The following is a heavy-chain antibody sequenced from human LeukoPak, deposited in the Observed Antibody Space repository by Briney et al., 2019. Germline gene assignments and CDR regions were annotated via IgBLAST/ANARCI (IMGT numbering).Heavy chain of an antibody. CDR3: AVSYYGWGSYYNY. J-gene: IGHJ4*02. D-gene: IGHD3-10*01. V-gene: IGHV3-23*01. CDR1: GFTFSTYA. Sequence: GGSLRLSCAASGFTFSTYAMNWVRQAPGKGLEWVSSITGNGDTTYRADSVKGRLTISRDNSKNTLYLQMNSLRAEDTAVYYCAVSYYGWGSYYNYWGQGTLVTVSS. CDR2: ITGNGDTT.